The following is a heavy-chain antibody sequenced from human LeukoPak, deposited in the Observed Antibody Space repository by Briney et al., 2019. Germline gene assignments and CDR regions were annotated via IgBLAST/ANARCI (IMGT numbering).Heavy chain of an antibody. Sequence: SETLSLTCTVSGGSISSSSYYWGWIRQPPGKGLEWIGSLYYSGSTYYNPSLKSRVTISVDTSKNQFSLKLSSVTAADTAVYYCARQIYDFWSGYYTQYFDYWGQGTLVTVSS. J-gene: IGHJ4*02. CDR1: GGSISSSSYY. D-gene: IGHD3-3*01. V-gene: IGHV4-39*01. CDR2: LYYSGST. CDR3: ARQIYDFWSGYYTQYFDY.